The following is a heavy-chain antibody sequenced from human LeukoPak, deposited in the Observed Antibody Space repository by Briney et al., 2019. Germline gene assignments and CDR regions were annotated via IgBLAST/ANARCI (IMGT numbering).Heavy chain of an antibody. CDR1: GFTFSSYA. D-gene: IGHD2-2*01. CDR2: ISGSGGST. J-gene: IGHJ6*03. CDR3: AKGFDIVVVPAAQNYYYMDV. Sequence: GGSLRLSCAASGFTFSSYAMSWVRQAPGKGLEWVSAISGSGGSTYYADSVKGRFTISRDNSKNTLYLQMNSLRAEDTAVYYCAKGFDIVVVPAAQNYYYMDVWGKGTTVTVSS. V-gene: IGHV3-23*01.